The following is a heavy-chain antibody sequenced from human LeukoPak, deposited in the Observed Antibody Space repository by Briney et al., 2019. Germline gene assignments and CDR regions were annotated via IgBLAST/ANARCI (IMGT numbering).Heavy chain of an antibody. Sequence: SETLSLTCTVSGGSISSYYWSWIRQPPGKGLEWIGYIYYSGSTNYNPSLKSRVTISVDTSKNQFSLKLSSVTAADAAVYYCARRDGSYTGNWFDPWGQGTLVTVSS. V-gene: IGHV4-59*08. D-gene: IGHD1-26*01. CDR1: GGSISSYY. CDR2: IYYSGST. J-gene: IGHJ5*02. CDR3: ARRDGSYTGNWFDP.